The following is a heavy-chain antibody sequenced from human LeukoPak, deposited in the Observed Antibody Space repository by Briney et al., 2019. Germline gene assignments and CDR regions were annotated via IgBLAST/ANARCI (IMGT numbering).Heavy chain of an antibody. J-gene: IGHJ4*02. CDR2: IKSKTDGGTT. Sequence: GGSLRLSCAASGFTFSNAWMSWVRQAPGKGLEWVGRIKSKTDGGTTDYAGPVKGRFTISRDDSKNTLYLQMNSLKTEDTAVYYCTTDSGVLLWFGEFDYWGQGTLVTVSS. D-gene: IGHD3-10*01. CDR1: GFTFSNAW. V-gene: IGHV3-15*01. CDR3: TTDSGVLLWFGEFDY.